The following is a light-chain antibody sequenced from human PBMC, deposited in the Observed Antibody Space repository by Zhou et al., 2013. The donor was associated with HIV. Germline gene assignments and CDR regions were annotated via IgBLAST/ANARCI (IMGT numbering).Light chain of an antibody. CDR3: QKYDRPPKT. V-gene: IGKV1-27*01. CDR2: AAS. CDR1: QDISNS. Sequence: DIQMTQSPSSLSASVGDRVTITCRASQDISNSLAWYQQQPGKVPRLLIYAASTLQSGVPSRFSGSGSGTHFTLTISSLQPEDFATYYCQKYDRPPKTFGQGTKVDI. J-gene: IGKJ1*01.